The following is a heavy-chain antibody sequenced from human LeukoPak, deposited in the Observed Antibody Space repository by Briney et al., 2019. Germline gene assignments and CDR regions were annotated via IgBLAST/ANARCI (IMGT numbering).Heavy chain of an antibody. V-gene: IGHV3-23*01. CDR1: GFTFSTYA. CDR3: AKDARGSEGF. Sequence: SGGSLRLSCAASGFTFSTYAMSWGRQAPGKGLEWVSAVSSGASSTYYADSVRGRFTISRDNSKNTLYLQMNSLSADDTAVYYCAKDARGSEGFWGQGTLVTVSS. CDR2: VSSGASST. D-gene: IGHD3-10*01. J-gene: IGHJ4*02.